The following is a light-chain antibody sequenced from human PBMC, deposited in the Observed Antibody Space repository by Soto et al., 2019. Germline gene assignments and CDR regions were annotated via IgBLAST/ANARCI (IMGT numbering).Light chain of an antibody. V-gene: IGLV4-60*03. CDR2: LEGSGSY. CDR1: SGHSTNI. Sequence: QSVLTQSSSASASLGSSVKLTCTLSSGHSTNIIAWHQQQPGKAPRYLMKLEGSGSYSKGSGVPDRFSGSSSGADRYLTISNLQSEDEADYYCETWDSQTRAFGGGTQLTVL. CDR3: ETWDSQTRA. J-gene: IGLJ2*01.